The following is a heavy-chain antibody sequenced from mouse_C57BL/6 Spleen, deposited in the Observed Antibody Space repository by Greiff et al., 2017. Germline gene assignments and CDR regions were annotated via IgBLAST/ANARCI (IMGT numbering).Heavy chain of an antibody. D-gene: IGHD3-3*01. V-gene: IGHV1-80*01. CDR1: GYAFSSYW. Sequence: QVQLQQSGAELVKPGASVKISCKASGYAFSSYWMNWVKQRPGKGLEWIGQIYPGDGATNYNGKFKGTATLTADKSSSTAYMPLSSLTSEDSAVYFWARKMGRAYFDYWGQGTTLTVSS. J-gene: IGHJ2*01. CDR2: IYPGDGAT. CDR3: ARKMGRAYFDY.